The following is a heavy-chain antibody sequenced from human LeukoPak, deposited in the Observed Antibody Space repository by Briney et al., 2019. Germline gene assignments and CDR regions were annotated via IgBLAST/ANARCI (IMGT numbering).Heavy chain of an antibody. CDR3: ARQRSVVDNWFDP. CDR2: IYYSGST. V-gene: IGHV4-39*01. CDR1: GGSISSSSYY. J-gene: IGHJ5*02. D-gene: IGHD2-21*01. Sequence: SEALSLTCTVSGGSISSSSYYWGWIRQPPVKGLEWIGSIYYSGSTYYNPSLKSRVTISVDTSKNQFSLKLSSVTAADTAVYYCARQRSVVDNWFDPWGQGTLVTVSS.